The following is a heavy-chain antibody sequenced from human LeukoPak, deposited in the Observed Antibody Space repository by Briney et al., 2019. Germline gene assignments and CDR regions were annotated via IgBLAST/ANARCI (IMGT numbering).Heavy chain of an antibody. D-gene: IGHD3-22*01. J-gene: IGHJ5*02. CDR2: ISTYSGNT. CDR1: GYSLTTYG. CDR3: ARGEGYDSSGYANWFDP. Sequence: ASVKVSCKASGYSLTTYGINWVRQAPGQGLECMGWISTYSGNTNYAQKFQGRVTMTTDTSTSTAYMELRSLTSDDTAVYYCARGEGYDSSGYANWFDPWGQGTLVTVSS. V-gene: IGHV1-18*01.